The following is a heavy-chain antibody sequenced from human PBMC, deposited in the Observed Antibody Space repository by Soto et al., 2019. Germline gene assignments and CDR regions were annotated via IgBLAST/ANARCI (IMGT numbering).Heavy chain of an antibody. V-gene: IGHV1-69*01. CDR3: ARGRSSPSFDR. CDR1: GVTFTNYV. CDR2: LIPILGAA. D-gene: IGHD6-6*01. J-gene: IGHJ5*02. Sequence: QVQLVQSGADVRKPGSSVKVSCKISGVTFTNYVISWLRQAPGQGLEWMGGLIPILGAANLAQKFQGRVTITADESTSPGNMELSSLTSEDTAVYYSARGRSSPSFDRKGQGTLVTVSS.